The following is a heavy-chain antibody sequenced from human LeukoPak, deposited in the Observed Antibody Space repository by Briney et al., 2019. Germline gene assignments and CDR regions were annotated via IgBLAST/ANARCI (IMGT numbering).Heavy chain of an antibody. D-gene: IGHD1-26*01. J-gene: IGHJ4*02. CDR3: TTAVVGARGFDY. Sequence: GGSLRLSCAASGFTFSNAWMSWVRQAPGKGLEGVGRIKSKTDGGTTDYAAPVKGRFTISRDDSKNTLYLQMNSLKTEDTAVYYCTTAVVGARGFDYWGQGTLVTVSS. CDR1: GFTFSNAW. CDR2: IKSKTDGGTT. V-gene: IGHV3-15*01.